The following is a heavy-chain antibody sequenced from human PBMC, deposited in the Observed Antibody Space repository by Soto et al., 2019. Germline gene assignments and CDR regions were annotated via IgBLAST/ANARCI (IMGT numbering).Heavy chain of an antibody. CDR3: AASIYYYGMDV. V-gene: IGHV5-51*01. Sequence: GESLKISCKGSGYTFTNYWIGWVRHMPGKGPEWMGIIYPGDSDTKYNPSFQGQVTISADKSITTTYLQWSSLKASDTAIYYCAASIYYYGMDVWGQGTTVTVSS. J-gene: IGHJ6*02. CDR1: GYTFTNYW. CDR2: IYPGDSDT.